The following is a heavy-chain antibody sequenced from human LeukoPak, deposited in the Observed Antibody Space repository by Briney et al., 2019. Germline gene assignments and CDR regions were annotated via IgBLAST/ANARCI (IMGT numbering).Heavy chain of an antibody. CDR3: ARVSGGRSQGRFDY. V-gene: IGHV4-61*02. Sequence: PSETLSLTCAVYGGPFSGSYYWSWIRQPAGKGLEWIGRIYTSGSTNYNPSLKSRVTISVDTSKNQFSLKLSSVTAADTAVYYCARVSGGRSQGRFDYWGQGTLVTVSS. CDR2: IYTSGST. CDR1: GGPFSGSYY. D-gene: IGHD1-26*01. J-gene: IGHJ4*02.